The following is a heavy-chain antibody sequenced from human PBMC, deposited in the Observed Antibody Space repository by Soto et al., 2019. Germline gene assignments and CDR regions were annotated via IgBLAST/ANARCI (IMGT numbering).Heavy chain of an antibody. D-gene: IGHD3-22*01. CDR3: SRQIYDSDTGPNFQYYFDS. CDR2: IDPSDSQT. J-gene: IGHJ4*02. Sequence: GESLKISCKGSGYSFAGYWITWVRQKPGKGLEWMGRIDPSDSQTYYSPSFRGHVTISVTKSITTVFLQWSSLRASDTAMYYCSRQIYDSDTGPNFQYYFDSWGQGTPVTVSS. CDR1: GYSFAGYW. V-gene: IGHV5-10-1*01.